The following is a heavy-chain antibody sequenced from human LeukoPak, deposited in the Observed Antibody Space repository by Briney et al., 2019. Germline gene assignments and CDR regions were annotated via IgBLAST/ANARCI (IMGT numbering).Heavy chain of an antibody. J-gene: IGHJ4*02. CDR3: AKDPGWYDGVY. CDR2: ISGSGGST. CDR1: GFTFSSYA. Sequence: PGGSLRLSCAASGFTFSSYAMSWVRQAPGKGLEWVSAISGSGGSTYYADSVKGRFTISGDNSKNALYLQMNSLRAEDTAVYYCAKDPGWYDGVYWGQGTLVTVSS. V-gene: IGHV3-23*01. D-gene: IGHD6-19*01.